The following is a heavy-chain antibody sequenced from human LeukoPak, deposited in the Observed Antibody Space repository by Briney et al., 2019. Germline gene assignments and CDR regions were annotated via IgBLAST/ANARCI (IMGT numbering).Heavy chain of an antibody. CDR1: GGTFSSYA. Sequence: GASVKVSCKASGGTFSSYAISWVRQAPGQGLEWMGGIIPIFGTANYAQKFQGRVTITADESTSTAYMGLSSLRSEDTAVYYCARDQGVTTLGDKDDNWFDPWGQGTLVTVSS. V-gene: IGHV1-69*13. J-gene: IGHJ5*02. D-gene: IGHD4-11*01. CDR2: IIPIFGTA. CDR3: ARDQGVTTLGDKDDNWFDP.